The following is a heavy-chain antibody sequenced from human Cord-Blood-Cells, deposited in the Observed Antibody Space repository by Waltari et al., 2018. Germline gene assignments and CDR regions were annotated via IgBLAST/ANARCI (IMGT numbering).Heavy chain of an antibody. CDR2: INHSGST. D-gene: IGHD2-2*02. Sequence: QVQLQQWGAGLLKPSETLSLTCAVYGGSFSGYYWRWIRQPPGKGLEWIGEINHSGSTNYNPSLKSRVTISVDTSKNQFSLKLSSVTAADTAVYYCARGGDIVVVPAAIAYFQHWGQGTLVTVSS. V-gene: IGHV4-34*01. CDR3: ARGGDIVVVPAAIAYFQH. CDR1: GGSFSGYY. J-gene: IGHJ1*01.